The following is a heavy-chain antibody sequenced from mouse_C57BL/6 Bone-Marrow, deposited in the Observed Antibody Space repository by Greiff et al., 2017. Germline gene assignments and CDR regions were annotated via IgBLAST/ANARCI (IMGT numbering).Heavy chain of an antibody. J-gene: IGHJ4*01. CDR1: GYTFTSYW. D-gene: IGHD1-1*01. CDR3: ARGSYYYGSRRTPYAMDY. Sequence: QVQLQQPGAELVKPGASVKLSCKASGYTFTSYWMHWVKQRPGQGLEWIGMIHPNSGSTNYNEKFKSKATLTVDKSSSTAYMQLSSLTSEDSAVYYCARGSYYYGSRRTPYAMDYWGQGTSVTVFS. V-gene: IGHV1-64*01. CDR2: IHPNSGST.